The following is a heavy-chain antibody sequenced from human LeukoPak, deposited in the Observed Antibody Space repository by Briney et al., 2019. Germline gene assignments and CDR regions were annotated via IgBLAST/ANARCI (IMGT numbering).Heavy chain of an antibody. V-gene: IGHV4-39*02. J-gene: IGHJ4*02. CDR3: ARDQGSWGPEWYLDY. CDR2: IYYSGST. Sequence: SETLSLTCTVSGGSISSSSYYWGWIRQPPGKGLEWIGSIYYSGSTYYNPSLKSRVTISVDTSKNQFSLKLSSVTAADTAVYYCARDQGSWGPEWYLDYWGQGTLVTVSS. D-gene: IGHD3-3*01. CDR1: GGSISSSSYY.